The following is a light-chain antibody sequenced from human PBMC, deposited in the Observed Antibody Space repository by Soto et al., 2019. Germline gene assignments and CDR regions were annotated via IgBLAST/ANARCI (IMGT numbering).Light chain of an antibody. CDR3: MQALQTPLT. CDR1: QSLLHSNGYNY. J-gene: IGKJ4*01. V-gene: IGKV2-28*01. Sequence: DLVMTQSPLSLPVTPGEPASISCRSSQSLLHSNGYNYLDWYLQKPGQSPQLLIYLGSNRASGVPDRFSGSGSGTDFTLKISRVEAEDVGVYYCMQALQTPLTFGVGTKVEIK. CDR2: LGS.